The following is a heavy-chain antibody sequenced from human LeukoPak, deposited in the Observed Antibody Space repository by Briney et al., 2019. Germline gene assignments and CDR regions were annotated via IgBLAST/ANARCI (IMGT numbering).Heavy chain of an antibody. CDR3: ARRGWYGYYFDY. CDR2: ITSASSYT. D-gene: IGHD6-19*01. J-gene: IGHJ4*02. CDR1: GFTFSDYY. V-gene: IGHV3-11*03. Sequence: GGSLRLSCAASGFTFSDYYMSWIRQAPGKGLEWVSYITSASSYTNYADSVKGRFTISRDNAKNSLDLQMNSLRAEDTAVYYCARRGWYGYYFDYWGQGTLVTVSP.